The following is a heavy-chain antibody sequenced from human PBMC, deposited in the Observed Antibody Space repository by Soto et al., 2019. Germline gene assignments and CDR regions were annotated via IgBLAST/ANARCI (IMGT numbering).Heavy chain of an antibody. V-gene: IGHV4-31*02. CDR3: ARAGGMGSGYDYYYFEY. Sequence: PSETLSLTCTFSGVSISSGGYYWSWIGQHPGKGLEWIGYIYYSGSTYYNPSLKSRVTISVDTSKNQFSLKLSSVTAADTAVYYCARAGGMGSGYDYYYFEYWGQGTLVNVSS. J-gene: IGHJ4*02. CDR1: GVSISSGGYY. D-gene: IGHD5-12*01. CDR2: IYYSGST.